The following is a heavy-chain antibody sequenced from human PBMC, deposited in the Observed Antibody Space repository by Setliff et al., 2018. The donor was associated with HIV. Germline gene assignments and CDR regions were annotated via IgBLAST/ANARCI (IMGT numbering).Heavy chain of an antibody. CDR1: GYSFTTYW. J-gene: IGHJ4*02. Sequence: GESLKISCRGFGYSFTTYWIGWVRQVPGKGLEWKGIIHPGDSDTTYSPSFQGQVTISADKSISTAFLQWRSLKTSDTAIYYCARGRGGYFGGGRYYNLPYFDSWGQGTLVTVSS. CDR3: ARGRGGYFGGGRYYNLPYFDS. D-gene: IGHD2-15*01. V-gene: IGHV5-51*01. CDR2: IHPGDSDT.